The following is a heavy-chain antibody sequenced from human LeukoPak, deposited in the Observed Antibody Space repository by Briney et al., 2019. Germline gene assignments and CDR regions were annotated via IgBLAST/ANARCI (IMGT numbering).Heavy chain of an antibody. J-gene: IGHJ6*02. V-gene: IGHV3-30*02. CDR1: GFTFSTSG. Sequence: PGGSLRLPCAASGFTFSTSGIHWVRQAPGKGLEWVAFIRYDGSNKFYADSVKGRFTISRDNSKNTLYLQMNSLRAEDTAVYYCAKDLGGVVANYYYYGMDVWGQGTTVTVSS. CDR2: IRYDGSNK. CDR3: AKDLGGVVANYYYYGMDV. D-gene: IGHD2-15*01.